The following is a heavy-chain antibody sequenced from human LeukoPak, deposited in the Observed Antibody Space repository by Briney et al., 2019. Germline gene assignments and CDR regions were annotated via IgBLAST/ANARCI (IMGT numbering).Heavy chain of an antibody. J-gene: IGHJ4*02. V-gene: IGHV4-39*01. CDR2: IYSSGST. Sequence: SEALSLTCSVSVGSNSSISYYWGWIRQPPGKGLEWIGNIYSSGSTYNNPSLKSRVIISVDTSKNQFSLKLTSVTAADTAVYYCARQGVVGATGFDYWGQGTLVTVSS. CDR3: ARQGVVGATGFDY. CDR1: VGSNSSISYY. D-gene: IGHD1-26*01.